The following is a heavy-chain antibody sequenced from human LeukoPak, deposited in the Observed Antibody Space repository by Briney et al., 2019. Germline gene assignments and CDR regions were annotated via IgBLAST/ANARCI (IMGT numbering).Heavy chain of an antibody. CDR1: GFTFSSYE. V-gene: IGHV3-48*03. CDR2: ISSSGSTI. Sequence: PGGSLRLSCAASGFTFSSYEMNWVRQAPGKGLEWVSYISSSGSTIYYADSVKGRFTISRDNAKNSLYLQMISLRAEDTAVYYCARDTGGRAFDYWGQGTLVTVSS. CDR3: ARDTGGRAFDY. J-gene: IGHJ4*02. D-gene: IGHD2-8*02.